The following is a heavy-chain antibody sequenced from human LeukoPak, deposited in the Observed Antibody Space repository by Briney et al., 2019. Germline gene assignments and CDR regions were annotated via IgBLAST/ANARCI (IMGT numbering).Heavy chain of an antibody. CDR2: IIPIFGTA. J-gene: IGHJ6*03. V-gene: IGHV1-69*05. D-gene: IGHD3-3*01. CDR1: GGTFSSYA. Sequence: ASVKVSCKASGGTFSSYAISWVRQAPGQGLEWMGGIIPIFGTANYAQKFQGRVTITTDESTSTAYMELRSLRSEDTAVYYCARASYDFWSGYYEDTYYYYYMDAWGKGTTVTVSS. CDR3: ARASYDFWSGYYEDTYYYYYMDA.